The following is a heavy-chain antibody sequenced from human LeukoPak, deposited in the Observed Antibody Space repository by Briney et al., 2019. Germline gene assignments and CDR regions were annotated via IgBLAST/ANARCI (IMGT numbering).Heavy chain of an antibody. Sequence: GGSLRLSCAASGFTVSNAWMSWVRQAPGKGLEWVGRIKGKTDGWTTDYAAPVKGIFSISRDDSKNTLYLQMNSLKTEDTAVYYCTTDRGPEAFDIWGQGTMVTVSS. V-gene: IGHV3-15*01. D-gene: IGHD3-10*01. CDR3: TTDRGPEAFDI. CDR2: IKGKTDGWTT. CDR1: GFTVSNAW. J-gene: IGHJ3*02.